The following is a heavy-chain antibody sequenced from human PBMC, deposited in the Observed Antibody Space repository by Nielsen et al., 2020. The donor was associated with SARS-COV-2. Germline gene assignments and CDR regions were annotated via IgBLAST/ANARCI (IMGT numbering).Heavy chain of an antibody. D-gene: IGHD3-10*01. CDR1: GGSISSGDYY. CDR3: ARGGTMVRGRRYYYGMDV. CDR2: IYYSGST. V-gene: IGHV4-30-4*01. J-gene: IGHJ6*02. Sequence: LRLSCTVSGGSISSGDYYWSWIRQPPGKGLEWIGYIYYSGSTYYNPSLKSRVTISVDTPKNQFSLKLSSVTAADTAVYYCARGGTMVRGRRYYYGMDVWGQGTTVTVSS.